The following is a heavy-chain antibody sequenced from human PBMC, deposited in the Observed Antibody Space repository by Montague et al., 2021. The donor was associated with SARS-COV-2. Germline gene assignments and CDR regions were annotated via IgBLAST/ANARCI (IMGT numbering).Heavy chain of an antibody. CDR1: GGSISNYY. V-gene: IGHV4-59*01. Sequence: TLSLTGSVSGGSISNYYWSWIRQPPGRGLEWIGYIYYSGSTDYSPSLKSRVTISLDTSKNQFSLKVTSVTAADTAVYYCARGGGYYNYGLDVWGPGTTVTVSS. CDR3: ARGGGYYNYGLDV. CDR2: IYYSGST. D-gene: IGHD3-22*01. J-gene: IGHJ6*02.